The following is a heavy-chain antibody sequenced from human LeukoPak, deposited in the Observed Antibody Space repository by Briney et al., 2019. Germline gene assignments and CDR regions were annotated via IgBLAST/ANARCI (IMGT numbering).Heavy chain of an antibody. V-gene: IGHV4-4*07. Sequence: PSETLSLTCTVSGGSISSYYWSWIRQPAGKGLEWIGRIYTSGSTNYNPSLKSRVTMSVDTSKNQFSLKLSSVTAADTAVYYCARVIRVGATRNYFDYWGQGTLVTVSS. D-gene: IGHD1-26*01. CDR1: GGSISSYY. J-gene: IGHJ4*02. CDR3: ARVIRVGATRNYFDY. CDR2: IYTSGST.